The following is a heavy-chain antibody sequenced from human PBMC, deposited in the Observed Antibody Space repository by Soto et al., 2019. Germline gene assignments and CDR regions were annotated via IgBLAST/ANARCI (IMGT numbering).Heavy chain of an antibody. CDR3: AKDKSWYGDYSFDY. CDR2: ISYDGSNK. CDR1: GFTFSSYG. V-gene: IGHV3-30*18. Sequence: GGSLRLSCAASGFTFSSYGMHWVRQAPGKGLEWVALISYDGSNKYYADSVKGRFTISRDNSKNTLYLQMNSLRAEDTAVYYCAKDKSWYGDYSFDYWGQGTLVTVSS. D-gene: IGHD4-17*01. J-gene: IGHJ4*02.